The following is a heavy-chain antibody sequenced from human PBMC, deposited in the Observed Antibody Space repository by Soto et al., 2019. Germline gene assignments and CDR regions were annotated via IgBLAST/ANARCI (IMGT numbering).Heavy chain of an antibody. CDR3: ASPYRTYYYDSSVYQDAFDI. V-gene: IGHV5-51*01. Sequence: PGESLKISCKGSGYSFTSYWIGWVRQMPGKGLEWMGIIYPGDSDSRYSPSFQGQVTISADKSISTAHLQWSSPKASDTPMYYCASPYRTYYYDSSVYQDAFDIWGQGTMVTVSS. CDR2: IYPGDSDS. J-gene: IGHJ3*02. CDR1: GYSFTSYW. D-gene: IGHD3-22*01.